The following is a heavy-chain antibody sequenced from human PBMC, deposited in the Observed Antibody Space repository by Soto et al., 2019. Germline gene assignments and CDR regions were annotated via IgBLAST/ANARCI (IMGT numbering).Heavy chain of an antibody. V-gene: IGHV4-34*01. CDR2: INHSGST. Sequence: SETLSLTCAVYGGSFRCYYWSWIRQPPGKGLEWIGEINHSGSTNYNPSLKSRVTISVDTSKNQFSLKLSSVTAADTAVYYCARLISGRGGSCYYYGMDVWGQGTTVTVSS. CDR1: GGSFRCYY. D-gene: IGHD2-15*01. CDR3: ARLISGRGGSCYYYGMDV. J-gene: IGHJ6*02.